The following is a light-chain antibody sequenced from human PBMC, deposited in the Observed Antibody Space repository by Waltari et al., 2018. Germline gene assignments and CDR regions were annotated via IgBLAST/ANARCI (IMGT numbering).Light chain of an antibody. V-gene: IGLV2-23*02. Sequence: QSALTQPASVSGSPGQSITISCTDPTIDVWNSDLVSWYRQHPDKVPKLLLFEVNKRPSAVSTRFSGSKSGNTASLTISGLQPEDEAEYFCFSFAGSDIGVFGRGTKLTVL. CDR1: TIDVWNSDL. CDR2: EVN. CDR3: FSFAGSDIGV. J-gene: IGLJ2*01.